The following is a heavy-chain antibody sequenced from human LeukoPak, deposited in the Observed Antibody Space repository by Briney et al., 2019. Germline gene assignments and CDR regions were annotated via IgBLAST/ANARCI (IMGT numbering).Heavy chain of an antibody. CDR2: INPSGGST. Sequence: ASVKVSCKASGYTFTSYNMHWVRQAPGQGLEWMGIINPSGGSTSYAQKFQGRVTMTRDTSTSTVYMELSSLRSEDTAVYYCARDDSSGLNSRAGAFDIWGQGTMVTVSS. J-gene: IGHJ3*02. V-gene: IGHV1-46*03. D-gene: IGHD3-22*01. CDR3: ARDDSSGLNSRAGAFDI. CDR1: GYTFTSYN.